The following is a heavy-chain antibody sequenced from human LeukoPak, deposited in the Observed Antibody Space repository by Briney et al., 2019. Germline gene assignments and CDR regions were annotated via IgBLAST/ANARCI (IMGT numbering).Heavy chain of an antibody. D-gene: IGHD4-11*01. V-gene: IGHV3-9*02. CDR1: GFTSHDYA. Sequence: PGRSLRLSCAASGFTSHDYAMHWVRQAPGKGLEWVSGISWNSGSIGYAVSVKGRFTISRDNAKNSLYLQMNSLRAEDTAVYYCARDLSCSNYDPALDIWGQGTMVTVSS. J-gene: IGHJ3*02. CDR2: ISWNSGSI. CDR3: ARDLSCSNYDPALDI.